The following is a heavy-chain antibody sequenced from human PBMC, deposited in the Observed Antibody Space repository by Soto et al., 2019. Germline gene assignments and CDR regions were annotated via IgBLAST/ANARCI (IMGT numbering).Heavy chain of an antibody. CDR3: GRVVEGATRHTDSDY. CDR1: GVSIHNSHSF. CDR2: VYHSGGS. V-gene: IGHV4-39*02. J-gene: IGHJ4*02. Sequence: SETLSLTCAVSGVSIHNSHSFWGWIRQPPGKGLEFIGSVYHSGGSYYNPSLKGRVTMSVDTSNNQISLRVNSVTAADTAVYYCGRVVEGATRHTDSDYWGQGMLVTVSS. D-gene: IGHD2-15*01.